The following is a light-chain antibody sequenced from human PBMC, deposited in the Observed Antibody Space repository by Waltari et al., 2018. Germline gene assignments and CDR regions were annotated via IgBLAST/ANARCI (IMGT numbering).Light chain of an antibody. CDR3: SSYADNKGV. Sequence: QSALTQPPSASGSPGQSVTISCTGTGSDIGGYNYVSWYQQHPGKAPKLMICGVPKRPSGVPERFSGSRAGNTASLTVSGLQAEDEAYYYCSSYADNKGVFGGGTKLTVL. J-gene: IGLJ2*01. CDR1: GSDIGGYNY. CDR2: GVP. V-gene: IGLV2-8*01.